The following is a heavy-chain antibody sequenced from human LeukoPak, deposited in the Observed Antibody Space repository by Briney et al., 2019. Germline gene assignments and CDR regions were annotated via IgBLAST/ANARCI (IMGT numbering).Heavy chain of an antibody. J-gene: IGHJ3*02. D-gene: IGHD2-15*01. CDR2: IYHSGST. CDR1: GYSISSGYY. V-gene: IGHV4-38-2*02. Sequence: SETLSLTCTVSGYSISSGYYWGWIRQPPGKGLEWIGSIYHSGSTYYNPSLKSRVTISVDTSKNQFSLKLSSVTAADTAVYYCARHGPIVVVVPDAFDIWGQGTMVTVSS. CDR3: ARHGPIVVVVPDAFDI.